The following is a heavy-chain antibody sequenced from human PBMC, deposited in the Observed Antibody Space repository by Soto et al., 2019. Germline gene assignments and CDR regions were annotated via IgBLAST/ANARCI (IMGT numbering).Heavy chain of an antibody. CDR2: VHYIGTT. Sequence: PSETLSLTCTVSGGSFSSSDAYWAWIRQPPGKGLERLGTVHYIGTTYYNPSLKSRVTMSVHTPNNQLSLKLHSVTAADTAVYYWARQRSEWLFTVWWFEPLGLGTLVTVSS. CDR3: ARQRSEWLFTVWWFEP. D-gene: IGHD3-3*01. CDR1: GGSFSSSDAY. J-gene: IGHJ5*02. V-gene: IGHV4-39*01.